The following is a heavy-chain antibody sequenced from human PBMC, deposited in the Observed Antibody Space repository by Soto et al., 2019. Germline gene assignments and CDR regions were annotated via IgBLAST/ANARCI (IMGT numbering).Heavy chain of an antibody. CDR3: ARDLGQQLFYNWFDH. D-gene: IGHD6-13*01. V-gene: IGHV1-69*13. CDR1: GGTFSSYA. J-gene: IGHJ5*02. Sequence: SVKVSCKASGGTFSSYAISWVRQAPGQGLEWMGGIIPIFGTANYAQKFQGRVTITADESTSTAYMELSRLRSEDTAVYYCARDLGQQLFYNWFDHWGQGTLVTVSS. CDR2: IIPIFGTA.